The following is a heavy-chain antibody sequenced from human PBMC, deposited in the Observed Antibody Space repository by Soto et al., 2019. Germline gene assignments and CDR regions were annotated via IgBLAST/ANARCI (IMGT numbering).Heavy chain of an antibody. J-gene: IGHJ2*01. D-gene: IGHD2-21*02. CDR3: ARDYYGGNSRYFDF. V-gene: IGHV3-66*01. Sequence: EVQLVESGGGLVQPGGSLRLSCAASGFTVSSHYMSWVRQAPGKGLEWVSVIYSGGSTYYTDSVKGRFTISRDNSKNTLFLQLSGLRAEDTAVYYCARDYYGGNSRYFDFWGRGTLVTVSS. CDR1: GFTVSSHY. CDR2: IYSGGST.